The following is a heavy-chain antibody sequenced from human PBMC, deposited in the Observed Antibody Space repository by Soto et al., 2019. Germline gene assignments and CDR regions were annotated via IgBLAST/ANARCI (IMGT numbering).Heavy chain of an antibody. D-gene: IGHD3-10*01. CDR1: GGSISSFY. CDR3: ARLGRRYYGSGSYYPQGWFDP. J-gene: IGHJ5*02. V-gene: IGHV4-59*08. CDR2: IYYSETT. Sequence: ETLSLTCTVSGGSISSFYWSWIRQPPGKGLEWIGYIYYSETTNYNPSLKSRVTISVDTSKNQFSLKLSSVTAADTAVYYCARLGRRYYGSGSYYPQGWFDPWGQGTLVTVSS.